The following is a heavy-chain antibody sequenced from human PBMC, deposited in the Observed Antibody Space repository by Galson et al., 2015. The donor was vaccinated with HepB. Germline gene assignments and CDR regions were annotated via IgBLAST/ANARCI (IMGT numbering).Heavy chain of an antibody. Sequence: VKVSCKASGGTFSSYAISWVRQAPGQGLEWMGGIIPIFGTANYAQKFQGRVTITADESTSTAYMELSSLRSEDTAVYYCARGALVAVVGGTQNNWFDPWGQGTLVTVSS. CDR3: ARGALVAVVGGTQNNWFDP. CDR1: GGTFSSYA. J-gene: IGHJ5*02. D-gene: IGHD2-15*01. V-gene: IGHV1-69*13. CDR2: IIPIFGTA.